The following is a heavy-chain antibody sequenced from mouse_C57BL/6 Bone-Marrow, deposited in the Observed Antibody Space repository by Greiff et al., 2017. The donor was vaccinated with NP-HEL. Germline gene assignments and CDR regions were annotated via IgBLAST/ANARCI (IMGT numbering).Heavy chain of an antibody. D-gene: IGHD1-1*01. CDR3: AGGYYGSSYWFAY. CDR1: GYTFTGYW. CDR2: ILPGSSST. J-gene: IGHJ3*01. Sequence: QVQLKQSGAELMKPGASVKLSCKATGYTFTGYWIEWVKQRPGHGLEWIGEILPGSSSTNYNEKFKGKATFTADTYSNTAYMKLSSLTTEDSAIYYCAGGYYGSSYWFAYWGQGTLVTVSA. V-gene: IGHV1-9*01.